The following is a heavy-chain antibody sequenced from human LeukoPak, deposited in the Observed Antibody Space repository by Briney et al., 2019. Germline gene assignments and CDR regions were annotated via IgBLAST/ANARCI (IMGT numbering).Heavy chain of an antibody. CDR1: GGSISSSN. J-gene: IGHJ5*01. CDR3: ARGSYGNYDS. V-gene: IGHV3-21*01. D-gene: IGHD4-11*01. CDR2: ISPTSGHI. Sequence: GTLSLTCAVSGGSISSSNWWSWVRQPPGKGLEWVSSISPTSGHIYYADSVKGRFTISRDNAQSSLYLQMSSPRAEDTAVYYCARGSYGNYDSWGQGTLVTVSS.